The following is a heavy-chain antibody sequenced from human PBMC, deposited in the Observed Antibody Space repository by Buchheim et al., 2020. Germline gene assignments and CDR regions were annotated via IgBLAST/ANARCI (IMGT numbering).Heavy chain of an antibody. CDR3: AGDSSGWHD. J-gene: IGHJ4*02. V-gene: IGHV3-23*01. D-gene: IGHD6-19*01. CDR2: ISGSGGST. Sequence: EVQLLESGGGLVQPGGSLRLSCAASGFTFSSYAMNWVRQAPGKGLEWVSTISGSGGSTYSADSIKGRFSISRDNSNHPLYLQMNSLRAEDTAVYYCAGDSSGWHDWGQGTL. CDR1: GFTFSSYA.